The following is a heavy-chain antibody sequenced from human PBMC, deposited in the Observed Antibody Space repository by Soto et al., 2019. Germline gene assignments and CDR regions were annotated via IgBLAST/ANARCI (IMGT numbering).Heavy chain of an antibody. D-gene: IGHD6-6*01. Sequence: SETLSLTCAVYGGSFSGYYWSWIRQPPGKGLEWIGEINHSGSTNYNPSLKSRVTISVDTSKNQFSLKLSSVTAADTAVYYCASRIAAHFYPLWGQGTLVTVSS. CDR1: GGSFSGYY. J-gene: IGHJ4*02. V-gene: IGHV4-34*01. CDR3: ASRIAAHFYPL. CDR2: INHSGST.